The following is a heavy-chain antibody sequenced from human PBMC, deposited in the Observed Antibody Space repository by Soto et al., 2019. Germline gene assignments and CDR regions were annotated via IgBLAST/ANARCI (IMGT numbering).Heavy chain of an antibody. CDR3: AKDRRAGGNSAFYFDF. Sequence: GGSLRLSCAASGFKFSSYAMSWVRQAPGKGLEWVSLISATGGGTYYADSVKGRFTISRDNSDNTLYLQVHSLRAEDTAVYYCAKDRRAGGNSAFYFDFWGQRAQVTVCS. D-gene: IGHD3-16*01. J-gene: IGHJ5*01. V-gene: IGHV3-23*01. CDR2: ISATGGGT. CDR1: GFKFSSYA.